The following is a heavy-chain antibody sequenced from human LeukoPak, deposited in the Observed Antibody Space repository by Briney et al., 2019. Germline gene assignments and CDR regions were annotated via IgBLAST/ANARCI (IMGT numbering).Heavy chain of an antibody. J-gene: IGHJ4*02. V-gene: IGHV3-7*01. CDR1: GFPFSDYY. Sequence: GGSLRLSCAASGFPFSDYYMSWIRQAPGKGLEWVANIKQDGSEKYYVDSVKGRFTISRDNAKNSLYLQMNSLRAEDTAVYYCARGSHGYYFDYWGQGTLVTVSS. CDR3: ARGSHGYYFDY. CDR2: IKQDGSEK.